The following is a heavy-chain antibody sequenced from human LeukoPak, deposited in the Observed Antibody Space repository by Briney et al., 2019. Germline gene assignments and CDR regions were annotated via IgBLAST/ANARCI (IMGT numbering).Heavy chain of an antibody. J-gene: IGHJ4*02. D-gene: IGHD3-3*01. V-gene: IGHV3-23*01. CDR2: ISGSGGST. CDR3: AKDRDITIFGVVSLFDY. Sequence: GGSLRLSCAASGFTFSDFGMSWVRQAPGKGLEWVSVISGSGGSTYYADSVKGRFTISRDNSKNTLYLQMNSLRAEDTAVYYCAKDRDITIFGVVSLFDYWGQGTLVTVSS. CDR1: GFTFSDFG.